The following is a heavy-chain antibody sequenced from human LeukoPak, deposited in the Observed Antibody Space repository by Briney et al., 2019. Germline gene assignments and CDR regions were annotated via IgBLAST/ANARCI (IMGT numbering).Heavy chain of an antibody. CDR2: ISSSSSTI. V-gene: IGHV3-48*01. CDR1: GFTFSSYS. J-gene: IGHJ6*03. CDR3: ARVSGSYIYYYYYMDV. D-gene: IGHD3-10*01. Sequence: PGGSLRLSCAASGFTFSSYSMNWVRQAPGKGLEWVSYISSSSSTIYYADSVKGRFTISRDNAKNSLYLQMNSLRAEDTAVYYCARVSGSYIYYYYYMDVWGKGTTVTVSS.